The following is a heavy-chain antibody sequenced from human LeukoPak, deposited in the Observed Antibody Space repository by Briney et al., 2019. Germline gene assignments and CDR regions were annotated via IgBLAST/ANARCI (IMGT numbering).Heavy chain of an antibody. J-gene: IGHJ3*02. Sequence: PSETLSLTCAVYGGSFSGYYWSWIRQPPWKGLEWIGEINHSGSTNYNPSLKSRVTISVDTSKNQFSLKLSSVTAADTAVYYCARARGGLEAFDIWGQGTMVTVSS. CDR1: GGSFSGYY. CDR2: INHSGST. V-gene: IGHV4-34*01. CDR3: ARARGGLEAFDI. D-gene: IGHD3-16*01.